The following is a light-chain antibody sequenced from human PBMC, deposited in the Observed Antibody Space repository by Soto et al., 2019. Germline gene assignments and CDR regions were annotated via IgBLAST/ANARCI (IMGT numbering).Light chain of an antibody. V-gene: IGKV1-6*01. CDR1: QDIGND. CDR3: LQDYTYPQT. J-gene: IGKJ1*01. CDR2: SAS. Sequence: AIQMTQSPSSLSASVGDRVTITCRASQDIGNDLGWYRQIPGKAPRLLIYSASSLQSGVPSRFSGSGAGTDFSRSISNLQPEDFESDDCLQDYTYPQTFGQGTKVDIK.